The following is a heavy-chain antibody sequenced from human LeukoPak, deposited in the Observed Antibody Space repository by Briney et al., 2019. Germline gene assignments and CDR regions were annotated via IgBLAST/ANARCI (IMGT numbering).Heavy chain of an antibody. V-gene: IGHV1-2*06. J-gene: IGHJ4*02. Sequence: GASVKVSCKASGYTFTGYYVHWVRQAPGQGLEWMGRINPNSGGTNYAQKFQGRVTMTRDTSISTAYMELSRLRSDDTAVYYCARGGYSSSWYYFDYWGQGTLVTVSS. D-gene: IGHD6-13*01. CDR2: INPNSGGT. CDR3: ARGGYSSSWYYFDY. CDR1: GYTFTGYY.